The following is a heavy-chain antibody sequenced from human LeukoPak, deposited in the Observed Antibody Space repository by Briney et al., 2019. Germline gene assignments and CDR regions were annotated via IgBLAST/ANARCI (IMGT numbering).Heavy chain of an antibody. CDR1: GFTFSNYA. Sequence: GGSLRLSCAASGFTFSNYAMTWVRPAPGKGPEWGPSISGSRITTYYADSVKGRFTVSRDISKNTLSLQMNSLRAEDTAVYYCAKAIGTEYTYAFDYWGQGTLVTVSS. CDR2: ISGSRITT. V-gene: IGHV3-23*01. J-gene: IGHJ4*02. D-gene: IGHD5-18*01. CDR3: AKAIGTEYTYAFDY.